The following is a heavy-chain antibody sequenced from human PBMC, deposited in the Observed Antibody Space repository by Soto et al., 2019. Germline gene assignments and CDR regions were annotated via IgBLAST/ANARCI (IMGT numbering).Heavy chain of an antibody. CDR1: GFTFSSYW. D-gene: IGHD3-10*01. Sequence: SGGSLRLSCAASGFTFSSYWMHWVRQAPGKGLVWVSRINSDGSSTSYADSVKGRFTISRDNAKNTLYLQMNSLRAEDTAVYYCANQYYLPKERGPYYYYGMDVWGQGTTVTVSS. V-gene: IGHV3-74*01. J-gene: IGHJ6*02. CDR3: ANQYYLPKERGPYYYYGMDV. CDR2: INSDGSST.